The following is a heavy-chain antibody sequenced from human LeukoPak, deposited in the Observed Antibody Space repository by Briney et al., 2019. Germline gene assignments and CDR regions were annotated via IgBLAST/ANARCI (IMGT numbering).Heavy chain of an antibody. CDR3: AKDSRVYCSSTSCHKGYFDS. CDR2: ISYDGNNE. J-gene: IGHJ4*02. D-gene: IGHD2-2*01. V-gene: IGHV3-30*18. CDR1: GFTFTSYG. Sequence: GRSLRLSCAASGFTFTSYGMHWVRQAPGKGLEWWAVISYDGNNEYYADSVKCRFTISRDNSKNTLYLQMTSLRAEETAVYYCAKDSRVYCSSTSCHKGYFDSWGQGPLVTVSA.